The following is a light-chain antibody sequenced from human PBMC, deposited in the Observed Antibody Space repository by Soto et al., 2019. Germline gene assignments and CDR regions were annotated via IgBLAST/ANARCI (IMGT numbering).Light chain of an antibody. CDR1: SXDVGGYNF. CDR2: DVS. Sequence: QSALAQPRSVSGSPGQSVAISCTGTSXDVGGYNFVSWYQEHPGKAPKLLMYDVSKRPSGVPARFSGSKSGNTASLTISGLQVDDEADYYCCSYAGSYTYYVFGTGTKVTVL. J-gene: IGLJ1*01. V-gene: IGLV2-11*01. CDR3: CSYAGSYTYYV.